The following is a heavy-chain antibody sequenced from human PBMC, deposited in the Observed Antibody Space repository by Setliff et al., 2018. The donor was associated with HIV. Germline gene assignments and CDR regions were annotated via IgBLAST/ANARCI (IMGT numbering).Heavy chain of an antibody. CDR1: GFTFSPYT. CDR2: ISSSSSYI. CDR3: ARDLHSGGYNDAFDI. V-gene: IGHV3-21*01. J-gene: IGHJ3*02. D-gene: IGHD1-26*01. Sequence: PGGSLRLSCAASGFTFSPYTMNWVRQAPGKGLEWVSSISSSSSYIYYADSVKGRLTISRDNAKNSLYLQMNSLRAEDTAIYYCARDLHSGGYNDAFDIWGQGTMVTVSS.